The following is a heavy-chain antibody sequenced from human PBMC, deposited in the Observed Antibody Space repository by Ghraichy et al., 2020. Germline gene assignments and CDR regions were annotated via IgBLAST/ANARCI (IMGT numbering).Heavy chain of an antibody. J-gene: IGHJ4*02. V-gene: IGHV3-7*03. CDR1: GFSFSSYW. D-gene: IGHD3-10*01. CDR3: AGSLGFADY. Sequence: GGSLRLSCAASGFSFSSYWLAWIRQAPWKGLEWVANIKEDGSLKFYGDSVKGRFPISSENVKNSVYLQMTSLRADDTAVYYFAGSLGFADYWGQGTLVTVSS. CDR2: IKEDGSLK.